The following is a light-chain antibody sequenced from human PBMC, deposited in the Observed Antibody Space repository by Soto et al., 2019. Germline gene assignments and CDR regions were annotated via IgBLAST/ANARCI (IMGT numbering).Light chain of an antibody. CDR1: SSNIGGNY. J-gene: IGLJ2*01. Sequence: QSVLTQPPSVSAAPGQKVTISCSGSSSNIGGNYASWYQVLPRTAPKLLIYDNKKRHSGIPDRFSGSKSGTSATLGITELQIGDEAEYYCGTWDISLDTVVFGGGTKLTVL. CDR2: DNK. V-gene: IGLV1-51*01. CDR3: GTWDISLDTVV.